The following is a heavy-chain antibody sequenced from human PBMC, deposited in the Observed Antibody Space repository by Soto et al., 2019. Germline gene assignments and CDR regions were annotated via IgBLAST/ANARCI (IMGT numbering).Heavy chain of an antibody. CDR3: ARVGSSGWSPDY. D-gene: IGHD6-19*01. CDR2: IFYSGVT. CDR1: GGSISGYY. V-gene: IGHV4-59*01. Sequence: SETLSLTCTVSGGSISGYYWTWIRQPPGKGLEWIGYIFYSGVTNYNPSLKSRVTLSVDTSKNQFSLKLRSVTAADAAVYYCARVGSSGWSPDYWGRGTLVTVSS. J-gene: IGHJ4*02.